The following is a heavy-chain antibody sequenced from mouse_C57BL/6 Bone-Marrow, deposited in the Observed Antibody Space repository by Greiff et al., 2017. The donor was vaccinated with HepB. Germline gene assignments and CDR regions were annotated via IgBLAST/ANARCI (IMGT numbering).Heavy chain of an antibody. CDR2: ISSGGDYI. Sequence: EVKLVESGEGLVKPGGSLKLSCAASGFTFSSYAMSWVRQTPEKRLEWVAYISSGGDYIYYADTVKGRVTISRDNARNTLYLQMSSLKSEDTAMYYCTNYYGSSWFAYWGQGTLVTVSA. J-gene: IGHJ3*01. V-gene: IGHV5-9-1*02. CDR1: GFTFSSYA. D-gene: IGHD1-1*01. CDR3: TNYYGSSWFAY.